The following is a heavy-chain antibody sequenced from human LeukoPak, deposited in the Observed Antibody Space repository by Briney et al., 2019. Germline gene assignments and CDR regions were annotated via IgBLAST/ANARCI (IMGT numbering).Heavy chain of an antibody. CDR1: GFTFRSYA. CDR2: ISGSGGNT. J-gene: IGHJ4*02. CDR3: AKDFRWLRRGEFDY. D-gene: IGHD5-12*01. Sequence: GGSLRLSCAASGFTFRSYAMSWVRQAGGKGLEWVAGISGSGGNTYYADSVKGRFAISRDNSKDTLYLQMNSLRAEDTAVYYCAKDFRWLRRGEFDYWGQGTLVTVSS. V-gene: IGHV3-23*01.